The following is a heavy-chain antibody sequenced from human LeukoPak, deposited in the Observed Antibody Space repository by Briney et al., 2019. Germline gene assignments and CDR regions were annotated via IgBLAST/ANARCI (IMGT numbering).Heavy chain of an antibody. Sequence: GASVKVSCKASGYTFTSYDINWVRQATGQGLEWMGWKNPNSGNTGYAQKFQGRVTMTRNTSISTAYMELSSLRSEDTAVYYCARGPGFWSGYYSGYYGMDVWGQGTTVTVSS. J-gene: IGHJ6*02. D-gene: IGHD3-3*01. CDR2: KNPNSGNT. V-gene: IGHV1-8*01. CDR1: GYTFTSYD. CDR3: ARGPGFWSGYYSGYYGMDV.